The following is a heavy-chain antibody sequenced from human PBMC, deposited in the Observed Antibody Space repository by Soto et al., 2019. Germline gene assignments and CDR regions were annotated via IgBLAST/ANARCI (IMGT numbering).Heavy chain of an antibody. CDR3: ARDRIRTPGEAFDL. CDR2: IIPNHDIT. V-gene: IGHV1-69*08. D-gene: IGHD3-16*01. J-gene: IGHJ3*01. Sequence: QVQLVQSGAEVRKPGSSVKVSCKAPGGTFSTYIISWVRQAPGQGLEWMGRIIPNHDITNNAQKFQGSVTVSEAGSTSTAYMELSSLKYEGTAVYYFARDRIRTPGEAFDLWGQGTMVTVSS. CDR1: GGTFSTYI.